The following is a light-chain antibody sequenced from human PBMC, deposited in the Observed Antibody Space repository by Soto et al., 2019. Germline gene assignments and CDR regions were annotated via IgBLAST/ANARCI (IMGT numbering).Light chain of an antibody. CDR2: DAS. CDR3: QQRSNWRT. J-gene: IGKJ1*01. Sequence: EIVLTQSPATLSLSPGERATLSCRASQSVTSYLAWYQQKPGQAPRLLIYDASNRATGIQASFSSSWSGTDFTLTIRSLAPEDLAVYYCQQRSNWRTFGQGTKVDIK. CDR1: QSVTSY. V-gene: IGKV3-11*01.